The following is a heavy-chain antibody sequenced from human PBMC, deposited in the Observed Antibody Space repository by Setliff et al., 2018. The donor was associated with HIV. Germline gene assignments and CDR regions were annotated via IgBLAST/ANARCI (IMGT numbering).Heavy chain of an antibody. V-gene: IGHV4-34*01. CDR2: INHSGST. D-gene: IGHD6-13*01. CDR3: AREGGTGRSSWYGAYWYDP. Sequence: SETLSLTCAVYGGSFSGYYWSWIRQPPGKGLEWIGEINHSGSTNYNPSLKSRVTISVDTSKNQFSLRLTSVTAADTAVYYCAREGGTGRSSWYGAYWYDPWGQGTLVTVSS. CDR1: GGSFSGYY. J-gene: IGHJ5*02.